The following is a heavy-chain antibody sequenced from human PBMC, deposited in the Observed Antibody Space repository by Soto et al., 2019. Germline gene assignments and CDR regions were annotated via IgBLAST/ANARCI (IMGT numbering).Heavy chain of an antibody. CDR2: IWYDGSNK. D-gene: IGHD3-3*02. V-gene: IGHV3-33*01. Sequence: QVQLVESGGGVVQPGRSLRLSCAASGFTFSNYGMHWVRQAPGKGLEWVAVIWYDGSNKYYADSVKGLFTISRDNSKNTLYLQMNALRAEVSALYYCARGIVDYYYYYMDVWGKGTTVTVSS. CDR1: GFTFSNYG. CDR3: ARGIVDYYYYYMDV. J-gene: IGHJ6*03.